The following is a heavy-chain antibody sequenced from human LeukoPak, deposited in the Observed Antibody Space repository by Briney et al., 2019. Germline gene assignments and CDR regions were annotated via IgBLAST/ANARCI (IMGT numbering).Heavy chain of an antibody. Sequence: GGSLRLSCAASGFTFSSYGMHWVRQAPGKGLEWVAVISYDGSNKYYADSVKGRFTISRDNSKNTLYLQMNSLRAEDTAVYYCARDVTPYYYMDVWGKGTTVTISS. V-gene: IGHV3-30*03. CDR2: ISYDGSNK. D-gene: IGHD3-16*02. J-gene: IGHJ6*03. CDR1: GFTFSSYG. CDR3: ARDVTPYYYMDV.